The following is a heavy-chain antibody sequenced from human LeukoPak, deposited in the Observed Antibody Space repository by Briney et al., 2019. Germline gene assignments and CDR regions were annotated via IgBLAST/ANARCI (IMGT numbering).Heavy chain of an antibody. CDR1: GYTLTELS. J-gene: IGHJ4*02. D-gene: IGHD3-22*01. CDR2: FDPEDGET. V-gene: IGHV1-24*01. Sequence: ASVKVSCKVSGYTLTELSMHWVRQAPGKGLEWMGGFDPEDGETIYAQKFQGRVTMTEDTSTDTAYMELSSLRSEDTAVYYCATDHEGTSYYDSSGYYYWGQGTLVTVSS. CDR3: ATDHEGTSYYDSSGYYY.